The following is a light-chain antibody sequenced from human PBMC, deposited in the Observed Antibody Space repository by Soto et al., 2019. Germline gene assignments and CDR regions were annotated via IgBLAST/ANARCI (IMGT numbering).Light chain of an antibody. J-gene: IGKJ1*01. Sequence: ALRMTQSPSSFSASTGDRVTITCRASQGISSYLAWYQQKPGKAPKLLIYAASTLQRGVPSRFSGSGSGTDFTLTISCLQSEDFATYYCQQYYSYSWTFGQGTKVEIK. CDR3: QQYYSYSWT. CDR1: QGISSY. CDR2: AAS. V-gene: IGKV1-8*01.